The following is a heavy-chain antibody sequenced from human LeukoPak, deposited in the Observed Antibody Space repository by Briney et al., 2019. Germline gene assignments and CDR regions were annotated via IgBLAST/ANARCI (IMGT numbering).Heavy chain of an antibody. Sequence: ASVKVSCKASGFTFTVYYIHWVRQAPGQGLEWMGYINPHSGGTSTPQNFQGRVTMTTDTSVSAAYMELSSLISDDTAIYYCVREGNELLSKNFDFWGQGTLVTVSS. J-gene: IGHJ4*02. CDR1: GFTFTVYY. CDR3: VREGNELLSKNFDF. V-gene: IGHV1-2*02. CDR2: INPHSGGT. D-gene: IGHD1-7*01.